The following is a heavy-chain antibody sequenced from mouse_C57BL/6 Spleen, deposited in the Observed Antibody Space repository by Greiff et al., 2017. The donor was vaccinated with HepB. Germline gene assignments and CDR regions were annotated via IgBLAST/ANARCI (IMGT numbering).Heavy chain of an antibody. CDR3: ARSPHRDYAMDY. CDR1: GFTFTDYY. J-gene: IGHJ4*01. D-gene: IGHD3-1*01. Sequence: DVQLVESGGGLVQPGGSLSLSCAASGFTFTDYYMSWVRQPPGKALEWLGFIRNKANGYTTEYSASVKGRFTISRDNSQSILYLQMNALRAEDSATYYCARSPHRDYAMDYWGQGTSVTVSS. V-gene: IGHV7-3*01. CDR2: IRNKANGYTT.